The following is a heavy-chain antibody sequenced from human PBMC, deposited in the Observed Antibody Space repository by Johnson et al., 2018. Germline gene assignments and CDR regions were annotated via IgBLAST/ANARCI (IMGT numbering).Heavy chain of an antibody. CDR2: ISSGSRTI. J-gene: IGHJ4*02. D-gene: IGHD3-16*01. V-gene: IGHV3-48*01. CDR1: GFSFSSYS. CDR3: ARYLYYDATAWGY. Sequence: VESGGSLRLSCAGAGFSFSSYSMNWVRQAPGKGLEWLSYISSGSRTIHYAGSVRGRFTIPRDDAQNSLFLQMNSLRPEDTAMYYCARYLYYDATAWGYWGQGTLVTVSS.